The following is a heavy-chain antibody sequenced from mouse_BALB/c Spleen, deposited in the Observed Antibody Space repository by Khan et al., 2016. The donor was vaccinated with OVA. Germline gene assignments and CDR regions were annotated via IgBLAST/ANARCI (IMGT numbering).Heavy chain of an antibody. V-gene: IGHV1-5*01. CDR2: ISPGNGET. CDR3: AWWVYSSFAY. Sequence: VQLQQSGTVLARPGASVKMSCKASGYSFTSYLIHWVKKRPGQGKEWIGDISPGNGETTYNQKIKDKAKLTAGKSANTAYMELRSRTNEDSAVFYCAWWVYSSFAYWGQGTLVTVSA. D-gene: IGHD1-1*02. CDR1: GYSFTSYL. J-gene: IGHJ3*01.